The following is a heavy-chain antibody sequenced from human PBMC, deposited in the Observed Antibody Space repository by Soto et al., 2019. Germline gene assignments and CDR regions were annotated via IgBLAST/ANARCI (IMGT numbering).Heavy chain of an antibody. J-gene: IGHJ4*02. Sequence: SVKVSCKASGGTFSSYAISWVRQAPGQGLEWMGGIIPIFGTANYAQKFQGRVTITADESTSTAYMELSSLRSEDTAVYYCAREGYSYGDLPYFDYWGQGTLVTVSS. V-gene: IGHV1-69*13. CDR3: AREGYSYGDLPYFDY. D-gene: IGHD5-18*01. CDR2: IIPIFGTA. CDR1: GGTFSSYA.